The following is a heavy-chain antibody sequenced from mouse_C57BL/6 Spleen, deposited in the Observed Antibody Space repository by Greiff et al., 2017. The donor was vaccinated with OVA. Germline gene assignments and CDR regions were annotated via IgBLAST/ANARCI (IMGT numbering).Heavy chain of an antibody. CDR1: GYSFTDYN. CDR3: ARGGYYGSRFDY. D-gene: IGHD1-1*01. J-gene: IGHJ2*01. Sequence: EVQGVESGPELVKPGASVKISCKASGYSFTDYNMNWVKQSNGKSLEWIGVINPNYGTTSYNQKFKGKATLTVDQSSSTAYMQLNSLTSEDSAVYDCARGGYYGSRFDYWGQGTTLTVSS. CDR2: INPNYGTT. V-gene: IGHV1-39*01.